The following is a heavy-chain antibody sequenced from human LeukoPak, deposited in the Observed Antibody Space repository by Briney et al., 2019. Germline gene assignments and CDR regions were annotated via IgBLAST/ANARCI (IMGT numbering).Heavy chain of an antibody. CDR1: GGSISSPNYY. CDR2: IYTSGST. D-gene: IGHD3-3*01. Sequence: SETLSLTCTVSGGSISSPNYYWSWIRQPAGKGLEWIGRIYTSGSTNYNPSLKSRLTISLDTSKNQFSLKLSSVTAADTAVYYCARDHRESFYDFWSAFDPRGQGTLVTVSS. CDR3: ARDHRESFYDFWSAFDP. V-gene: IGHV4-61*02. J-gene: IGHJ5*02.